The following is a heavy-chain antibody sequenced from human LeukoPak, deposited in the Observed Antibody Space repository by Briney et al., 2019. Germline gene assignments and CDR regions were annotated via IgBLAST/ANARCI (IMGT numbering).Heavy chain of an antibody. J-gene: IGHJ2*01. CDR1: GGSISSSSYY. D-gene: IGHD2-2*01. CDR2: IYYSGST. Sequence: SETLSLTCTVSGGSISSSSYYWGWIRQPPGKGLEWIGSIYYSGSTYYDPSLKSRVTISVDTSKNQFSLKLSSVTAADTAVYYCARRPFVVVPAALGYWYFDLWGRGTLVTVSS. V-gene: IGHV4-39*07. CDR3: ARRPFVVVPAALGYWYFDL.